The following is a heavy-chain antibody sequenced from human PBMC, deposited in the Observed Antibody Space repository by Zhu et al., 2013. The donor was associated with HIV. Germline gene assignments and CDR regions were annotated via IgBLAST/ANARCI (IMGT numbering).Heavy chain of an antibody. CDR2: IIPIFGTA. V-gene: IGHV1-69*06. D-gene: IGHD6-19*01. CDR3: ARERYSSGWGGSPTYYFDY. J-gene: IGHJ4*02. Sequence: QVQLVQSGAEVKKPGSSVKVSCKASGGTFSSYAISWVRQAPGQGLEWMGGIIPIFGTANYAQKFQGRVTITADKSTSTAYMELSSLRSEDTAVYYCARERYSSGWGGSPTYYFDYWGQGTLVTVSS. CDR1: GGTFSSYA.